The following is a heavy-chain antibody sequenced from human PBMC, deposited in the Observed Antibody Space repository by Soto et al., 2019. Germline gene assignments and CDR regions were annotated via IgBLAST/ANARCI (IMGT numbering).Heavy chain of an antibody. D-gene: IGHD1-1*01. CDR1: GYTFTSYY. V-gene: IGHV1-46*01. CDR3: ARSTVQDGFDI. Sequence: ASVKVSRKASGYTFTSYYIHWVRQAPGQGLEWMGIINPSGGSTSYAQKFQGRVTMTRDTSTSTVYMEVNSLKSEDTAVYYCARSTVQDGFDIWGQGTMVTVSS. J-gene: IGHJ3*02. CDR2: INPSGGST.